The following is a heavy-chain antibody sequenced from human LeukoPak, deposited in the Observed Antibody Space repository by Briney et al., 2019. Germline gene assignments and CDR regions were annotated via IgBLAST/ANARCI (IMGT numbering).Heavy chain of an antibody. Sequence: GGSLRLSCAASGFTFSSYSMIWVRQAPGKGLEWVSYITTSSSTIYYADSVKGRFTISRDNAKNSLYLQMNSLRAEDTAVYYCARIGYCSGGSCAYWGQGTLVTVSS. D-gene: IGHD2-15*01. V-gene: IGHV3-48*01. J-gene: IGHJ4*02. CDR2: ITTSSSTI. CDR1: GFTFSSYS. CDR3: ARIGYCSGGSCAY.